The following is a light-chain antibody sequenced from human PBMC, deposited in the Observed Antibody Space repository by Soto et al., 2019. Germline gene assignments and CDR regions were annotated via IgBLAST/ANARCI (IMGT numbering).Light chain of an antibody. CDR3: QQYNTWPPIT. CDR1: QSVGSY. J-gene: IGKJ5*01. V-gene: IGKV3-15*01. Sequence: VLIQSPDTLSLSPGERATLSCRASQSVGSYLAWYQHKPGQAPRLLIYDTSTRATGIPARFSGSGSGTEFTLTISSLQSEDFAVYYCQQYNTWPPITFGQGTRLEIK. CDR2: DTS.